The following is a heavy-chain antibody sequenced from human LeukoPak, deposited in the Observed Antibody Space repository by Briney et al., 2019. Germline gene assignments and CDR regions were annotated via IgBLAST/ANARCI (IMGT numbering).Heavy chain of an antibody. CDR3: ARGRHCGSRSYSGDFDL. D-gene: IGHD3-10*01. CDR1: GVTFDDYG. CDR2: INWNGGST. V-gene: IGHV3-20*04. Sequence: GGSLRLSCAASGVTFDDYGMSWVRQAPGKGLEWVSGINWNGGSTGYADSVKGRFTISRDNDKNSPYLQMNSLRVEDTALYYCARGRHCGSRSYSGDFDLWGRGTLVTVSS. J-gene: IGHJ2*01.